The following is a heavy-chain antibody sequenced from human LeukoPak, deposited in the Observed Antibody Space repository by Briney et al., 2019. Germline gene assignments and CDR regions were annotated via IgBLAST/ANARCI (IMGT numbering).Heavy chain of an antibody. D-gene: IGHD2-15*01. J-gene: IGHJ6*02. V-gene: IGHV3-23*01. Sequence: GGSLRLSFAASGFTFSSYAMSWVRQAPGKGLECVSAISGSGGRTYYTDSVKGRFTISRDNSKNTLYLRMNSLRAEDTALYYCVGGGTCPNCYYYYYGMDVWGQGTTVTVSS. CDR3: VGGGTCPNCYYYYYGMDV. CDR1: GFTFSSYA. CDR2: ISGSGGRT.